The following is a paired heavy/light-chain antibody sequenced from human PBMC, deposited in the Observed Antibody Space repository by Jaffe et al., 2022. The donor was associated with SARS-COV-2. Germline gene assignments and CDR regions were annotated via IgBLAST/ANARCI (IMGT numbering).Light chain of an antibody. CDR2: GNT. Sequence: QSVLTQPPSVSGAPGQRVAISCTGSSSNIGAGYDVHWYQQLPGTAPKLLISGNTDRPSGVPDRFSGSKSGTSASLAISGLQAEDEADYYCQSYDSGLSACVFGTGTTVTIL. J-gene: IGLJ1*01. CDR1: SSNIGAGYD. CDR3: QSYDSGLSACV. V-gene: IGLV1-40*01.
Heavy chain of an antibody. J-gene: IGHJ6*02. CDR2: INAANGNT. CDR1: GYTFTNYP. CDR3: ARDLRTVNLLDFQYYGMDV. Sequence: QVHLMQSGAEVKKPGASVKVACVASGYTFTNYPVHWVRQAPGQRLEWMGWINAANGNTKYSQKFQGRVTFTRDTAASTSYMEMSSLISEDTAVYYCARDLRTVNLLDFQYYGMDVWGQGTTVTVSS. V-gene: IGHV1-3*01. D-gene: IGHD4-4*01.